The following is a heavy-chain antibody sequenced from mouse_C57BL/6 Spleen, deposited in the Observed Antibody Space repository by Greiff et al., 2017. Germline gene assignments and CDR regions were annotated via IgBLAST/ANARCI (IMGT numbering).Heavy chain of an antibody. CDR1: GYTFTSYW. Sequence: QVQLQQPGAELVRPGSSVKLSCKASGYTFTSYWMHWVKQRPIQGLEWIGNIDPSDSETHYNQKFKDKATLTVDKSSSTAYMQLSSLTSEDSAVYYFARWDYYGSTLYYFDYWGQGTTLTVSS. CDR3: ARWDYYGSTLYYFDY. CDR2: IDPSDSET. V-gene: IGHV1-52*01. D-gene: IGHD1-1*01. J-gene: IGHJ2*01.